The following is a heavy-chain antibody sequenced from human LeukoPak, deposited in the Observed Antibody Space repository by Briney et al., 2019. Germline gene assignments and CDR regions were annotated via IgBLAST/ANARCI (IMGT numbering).Heavy chain of an antibody. D-gene: IGHD6-19*01. J-gene: IGHJ4*02. CDR3: ARHGQRTQWLVLGEFDY. CDR1: GGSISSSSYY. V-gene: IGHV4-39*07. CDR2: IYYSGST. Sequence: KPSETLSLTCTVSGGSISSSSYYWGWIRQPPGKGLEWIGSIYYSGSTNYNPSLKSRVTISVDTSKNQFSLKLSSVTAADTAVYYCARHGQRTQWLVLGEFDYWGQGTLVTVSS.